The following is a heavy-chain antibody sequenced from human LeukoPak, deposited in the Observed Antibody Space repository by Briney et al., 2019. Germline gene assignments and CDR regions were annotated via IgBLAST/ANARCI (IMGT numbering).Heavy chain of an antibody. Sequence: GGSLRLSCAASGFTFSTYNMNWVRQAPGKGLEWVSYISSSGSTIYYTDSVKGRFTISRDNAKNSLYLQMNSLRAEDTAVYYCAELGITMIGGVWGKGTTVTISS. D-gene: IGHD3-10*02. V-gene: IGHV3-48*04. CDR3: AELGITMIGGV. CDR1: GFTFSTYN. J-gene: IGHJ6*04. CDR2: ISSSGSTI.